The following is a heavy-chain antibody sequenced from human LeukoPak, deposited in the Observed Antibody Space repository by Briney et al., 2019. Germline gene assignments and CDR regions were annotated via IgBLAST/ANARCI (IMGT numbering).Heavy chain of an antibody. D-gene: IGHD5-18*01. CDR3: ARDGYNYGGRLLDY. V-gene: IGHV4-30-4*02. Sequence: SETLSLTCTVSGGSINSDDYWSWIRQPPGKGLEWVGHINNSGNKYYNPSLRSRVTISVDTSRNQFSLMLNSVTAADTAMYYCARDGYNYGGRLLDYWGQGTLVTVSS. J-gene: IGHJ4*02. CDR1: GGSINSDDY. CDR2: INNSGNK.